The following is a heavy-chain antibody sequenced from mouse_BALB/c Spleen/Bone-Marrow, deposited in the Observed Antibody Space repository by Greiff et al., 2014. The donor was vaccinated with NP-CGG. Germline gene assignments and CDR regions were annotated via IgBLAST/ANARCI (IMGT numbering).Heavy chain of an antibody. J-gene: IGHJ4*01. Sequence: EVQLVESGPELVKPGASVKISCKASGYTFTDYNMQWVKQSHGKSLEWIGYIYPYNGGTGYNREFKRKATLTVDNSSSTAYMELRSLTSEDSAVYYCAREGGHYDAMDYWGQGTSVTASS. CDR1: GYTFTDYN. CDR2: IYPYNGGT. V-gene: IGHV1S29*02. CDR3: AREGGHYDAMDY. D-gene: IGHD2-13*01.